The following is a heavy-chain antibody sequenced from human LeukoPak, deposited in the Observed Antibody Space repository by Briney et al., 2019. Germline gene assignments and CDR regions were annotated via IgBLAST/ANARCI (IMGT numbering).Heavy chain of an antibody. CDR3: AKAPVTTCRGAYCYPFDY. CDR1: GFTFSTCI. V-gene: IGHV3-23*01. CDR2: ISDSGNT. J-gene: IGHJ4*02. Sequence: PGGSLRLSCAASGFTFSTCIMNWVRQTPGKGLEWVSAISDSGNTYHADSVKGRFTISRDSSKNTLFLQMNRLRPEDAAVYYCAKAPVTTCRGAYCYPFDYWGQGTLVTVSS. D-gene: IGHD2-21*01.